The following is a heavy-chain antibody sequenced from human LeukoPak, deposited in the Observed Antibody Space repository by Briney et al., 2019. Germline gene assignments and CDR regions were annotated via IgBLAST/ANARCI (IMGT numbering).Heavy chain of an antibody. D-gene: IGHD3-3*01. J-gene: IGHJ6*03. Sequence: SETLSLTCTISGGSISSYYWSWIRQPAGKGLEWIGRIYTSGSTNYNPSLKSRVTMSVDTSKNQFSLKLGSVTAADTAVYYCARDLGFWSGYYGYYYYMDVWGKGTTVTVSS. V-gene: IGHV4-4*07. CDR2: IYTSGST. CDR3: ARDLGFWSGYYGYYYYMDV. CDR1: GGSISSYY.